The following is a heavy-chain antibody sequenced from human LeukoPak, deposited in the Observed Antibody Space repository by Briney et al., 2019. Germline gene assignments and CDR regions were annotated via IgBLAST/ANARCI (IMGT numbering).Heavy chain of an antibody. J-gene: IGHJ4*02. Sequence: GGSLRLSCAASGFTFSDYAIHWVRQAPGKGLEWVGFIWYDGSNNYHADSVKGRFTISRDNSNNMVYLQMNRLRSEDTAVYYCAKDKGLISGKYYFDYWGQGALVTVPS. CDR2: IWYDGSNN. CDR1: GFTFSDYA. V-gene: IGHV3-30*02. D-gene: IGHD1-26*01. CDR3: AKDKGLISGKYYFDY.